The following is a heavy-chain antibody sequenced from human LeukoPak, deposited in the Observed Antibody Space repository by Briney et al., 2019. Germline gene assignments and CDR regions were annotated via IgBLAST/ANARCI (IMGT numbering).Heavy chain of an antibody. V-gene: IGHV5-10-1*01. J-gene: IGHJ4*02. D-gene: IGHD6-19*01. CDR3: ARGGWLDDY. CDR2: INPSNSYS. Sequence: GESLRISCYGSGYIFTNYWISWVRQMLGKGLEWMGRINPSNSYSQYNPSFQGHVTFSVDKSIATVYLQWTTLRASDTAIYYCARGGWLDDYWGQGTLVTVSS. CDR1: GYIFTNYW.